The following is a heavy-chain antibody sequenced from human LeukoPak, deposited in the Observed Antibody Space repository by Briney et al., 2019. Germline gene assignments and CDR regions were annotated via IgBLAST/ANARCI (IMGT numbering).Heavy chain of an antibody. CDR3: ARSDDESYSSGWYWFDP. CDR1: GFTFSSYS. CDR2: ISYDGSNK. Sequence: GRSLRLSCAASGFTFSSYSMHWVRQAPGKGLEWLAVISYDGSNKYYADSVKGRFTISRDNSKNTLYLQMNSLRAEETAVYYCARSDDESYSSGWYWFDPWGQGTLVTVSS. J-gene: IGHJ5*02. D-gene: IGHD6-19*01. V-gene: IGHV3-30-3*01.